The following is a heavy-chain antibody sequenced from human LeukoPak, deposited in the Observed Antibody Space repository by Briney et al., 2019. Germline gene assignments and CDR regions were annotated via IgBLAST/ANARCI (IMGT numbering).Heavy chain of an antibody. CDR1: GGSFSSYY. CDR3: ARALRGIAARLYPY. Sequence: SETLSLTCAVYGGSFSSYYWSWIRPPPGKGLEWIGEINHSGSTNYNPSLKSRVTISVDTSKNQFSLKLSSVTAADTAVYYCARALRGIAARLYPYWGQGTLVTVSS. D-gene: IGHD6-6*01. V-gene: IGHV4-34*01. CDR2: INHSGST. J-gene: IGHJ4*02.